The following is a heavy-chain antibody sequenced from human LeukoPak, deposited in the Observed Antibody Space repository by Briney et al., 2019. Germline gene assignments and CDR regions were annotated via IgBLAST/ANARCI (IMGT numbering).Heavy chain of an antibody. Sequence: GSLRLSCAASGFTFSTQWMSWIRQPPGKGLEWIGEINHSGSTNYNPSLKSRVTISVDTSKNQFSLKLSSVTAADTAVYYCARGRGILTGYYSLGYYYYYMDVWGKGTTVTVSS. CDR3: ARGRGILTGYYSLGYYYYYMDV. CDR1: GFTFSTQW. CDR2: INHSGST. V-gene: IGHV4-34*01. J-gene: IGHJ6*03. D-gene: IGHD3-9*01.